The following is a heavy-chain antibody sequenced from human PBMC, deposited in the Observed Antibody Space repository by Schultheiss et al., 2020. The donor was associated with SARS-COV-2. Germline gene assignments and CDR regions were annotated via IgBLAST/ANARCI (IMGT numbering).Heavy chain of an antibody. D-gene: IGHD3-3*01. CDR3: AKDQAYYDFWSGYFHSGDSYYYYYYGMDV. CDR1: GFTVSSNY. CDR2: ISYDGSNK. J-gene: IGHJ6*02. Sequence: GGSLRLSCADSGFTVSSNYMSWVRQAPGKGLEWVAVISYDGSNKYYADSVKGRFTISRDNSKNTLYLQMNSLRAEDTAVYYCAKDQAYYDFWSGYFHSGDSYYYYYYGMDVWGQGTTVTVSS. V-gene: IGHV3-30*18.